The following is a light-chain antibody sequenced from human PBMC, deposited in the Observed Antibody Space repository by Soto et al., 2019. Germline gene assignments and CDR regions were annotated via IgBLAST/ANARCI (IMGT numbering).Light chain of an antibody. CDR1: QSVSRY. CDR2: DAS. V-gene: IGKV3-11*01. J-gene: IGKJ3*01. CDR3: QHRRNWPFT. Sequence: EIVLTQSPATLSLSPGERATLSCRASQSVSRYLAWYQQKPGQAPRLLIYDASNRATGIPARFSGSGSGTDFTLTISSLEPEDFAVYYCQHRRNWPFTFGPGTKVDIK.